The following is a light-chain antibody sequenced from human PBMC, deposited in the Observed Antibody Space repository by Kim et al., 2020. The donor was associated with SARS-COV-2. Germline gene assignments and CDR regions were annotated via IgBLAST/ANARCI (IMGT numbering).Light chain of an antibody. Sequence: EIVMTQSPATLSVSPGERATLSCRASQSLSSYLAWYQQHPGQAPRLLIYGASTRATGIPARFSGSGSGTEFTLTISGLQSEDSAVYYCQQYNYWPRTFGQGTKVDIK. CDR1: QSLSSY. J-gene: IGKJ1*01. CDR2: GAS. V-gene: IGKV3-15*01. CDR3: QQYNYWPRT.